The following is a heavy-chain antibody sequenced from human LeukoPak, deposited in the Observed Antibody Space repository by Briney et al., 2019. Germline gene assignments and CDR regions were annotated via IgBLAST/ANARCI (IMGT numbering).Heavy chain of an antibody. CDR1: GFTFSSYG. CDR3: ARDGSEYSSSSGYFDY. J-gene: IGHJ4*02. D-gene: IGHD6-6*01. V-gene: IGHV3-33*01. Sequence: GGSLRLSCAASGFTFSSYGMHWVRQAPGKGLEWVAVIWYDGSNKYYADSVKGRFTISRDNSKNTLYLQMNSLRAEDAAVYYCARDGSEYSSSSGYFDYWGQGTLVTASS. CDR2: IWYDGSNK.